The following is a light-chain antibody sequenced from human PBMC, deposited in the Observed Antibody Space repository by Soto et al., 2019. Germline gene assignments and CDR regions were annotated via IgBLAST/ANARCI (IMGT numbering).Light chain of an antibody. CDR3: QQHNNWPPT. Sequence: EIVLTQSPGTLSLSPGERATLSCRATESISSSYLAWYQQKPGQAPRLLIYGASSRATGIPDRFSGSGSGTDFTLTISRLEPEDFAVYYCQQHNNWPPTFGQGTKVEIK. J-gene: IGKJ1*01. CDR2: GAS. CDR1: ESISSSY. V-gene: IGKV3-20*01.